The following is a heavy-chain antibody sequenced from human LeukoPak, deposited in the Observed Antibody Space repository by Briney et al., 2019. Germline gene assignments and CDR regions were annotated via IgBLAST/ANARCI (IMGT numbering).Heavy chain of an antibody. CDR1: GGTFRSYA. CDR3: ARVGAYYYDSSGQN. Sequence: SVQVSCNASGGTFRSYAISWVRQAPGQGLEWMGRIIPILGIANYAQKFQGRVTITADKSTSTAYMELSSLRSEDTAVYYCARVGAYYYDSSGQNWGQGTLVTVSS. V-gene: IGHV1-69*04. D-gene: IGHD3-22*01. J-gene: IGHJ4*02. CDR2: IIPILGIA.